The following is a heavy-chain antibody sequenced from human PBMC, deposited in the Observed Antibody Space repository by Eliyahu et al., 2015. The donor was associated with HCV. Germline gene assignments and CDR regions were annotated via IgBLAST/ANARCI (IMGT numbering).Heavy chain of an antibody. CDR2: IWYDGTSE. D-gene: IGHD3-22*01. J-gene: IGHJ2*01. Sequence: LEWVALIWYDGTSEYFSDSVKGRFTISRDNSKNTLFLQMNSLRAEDTALYYCARRGHDKVVISWVPEGSGPIGAPYFDLWGRGTLVTVSS. CDR3: ARRGHDKVVISWVPEGSGPIGAPYFDL. V-gene: IGHV3-33*01.